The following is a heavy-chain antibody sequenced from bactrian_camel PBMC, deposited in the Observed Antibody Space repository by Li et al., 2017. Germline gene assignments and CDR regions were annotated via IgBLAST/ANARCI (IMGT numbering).Heavy chain of an antibody. V-gene: IGHV3-3*01. J-gene: IGHJ4*01. D-gene: IGHD8*01. CDR1: GYNAGYC. Sequence: HVQLVESGGGSVQAGESLKLSCTASSGYNAGYCMGWFRQAPGKEREEVAHIDSELEPDGTTHYADSVKGRFTISQGDAQNSIYLQMNSLRPEDTAMYYCAADGRNNCHLKSPSRFTYQGQGTQVTVS. CDR2: IDSELEPDGTT.